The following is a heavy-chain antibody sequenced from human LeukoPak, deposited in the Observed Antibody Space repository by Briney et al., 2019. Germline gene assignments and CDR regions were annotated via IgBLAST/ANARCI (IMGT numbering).Heavy chain of an antibody. CDR1: GYTFTSYG. J-gene: IGHJ4*02. CDR2: ISAYNGNT. Sequence: GASVKVSCKASGYTFTSYGISWVRQASGQGLGWKGWISAYNGNTNYAQKLQGRVTMTTDTSTSTAYMELRSLRSDDTAVYYCARDSDPRHTPLVYSGQGTLVTVSS. D-gene: IGHD2-8*02. CDR3: ARDSDPRHTPLVY. V-gene: IGHV1-18*01.